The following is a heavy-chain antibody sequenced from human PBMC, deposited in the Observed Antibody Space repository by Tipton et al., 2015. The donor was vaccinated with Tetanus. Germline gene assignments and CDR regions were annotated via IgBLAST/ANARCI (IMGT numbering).Heavy chain of an antibody. D-gene: IGHD2-8*01. J-gene: IGHJ4*02. CDR2: IYPGDSDT. Sequence: QLVQSGGEVKKPGESLKISCKGSGYIFNNYWIGWVRQKPGKGLEWMGIIYPGDSDTRYSPSFQGQVTISVDKSINTASLQWSSLKASDTSMFYCARAHCTDGVCNFDFWGQGALVTVAS. CDR1: GYIFNNYW. CDR3: ARAHCTDGVCNFDF. V-gene: IGHV5-51*01.